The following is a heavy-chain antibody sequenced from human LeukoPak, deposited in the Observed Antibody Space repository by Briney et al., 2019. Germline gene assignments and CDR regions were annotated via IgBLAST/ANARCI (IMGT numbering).Heavy chain of an antibody. CDR2: IYYSGST. Sequence: SETLSLTCTVSGGSISSGDYYWSWIRQPPGKGLEWIGYIYYSGSTYYNPSLKSRVTISVDTSKNQFSLKLSSVTAADTAVYYCALWGYCSSTSCYTNYYYYMDVWGKGTTVTVSS. CDR3: ALWGYCSSTSCYTNYYYYMDV. V-gene: IGHV4-30-4*08. J-gene: IGHJ6*03. D-gene: IGHD2-2*02. CDR1: GGSISSGDYY.